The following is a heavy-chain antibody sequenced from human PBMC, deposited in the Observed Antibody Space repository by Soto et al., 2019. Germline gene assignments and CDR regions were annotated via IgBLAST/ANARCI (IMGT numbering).Heavy chain of an antibody. CDR2: VIPSIRIS. CDR3: STNYGSGSTHFDY. V-gene: IGHV1-69*02. J-gene: IGHJ4*02. CDR1: GGTFNFYT. D-gene: IGHD3-10*01. Sequence: QVQLVQSGAEVRKPGSSVKDSCTASGGTFNFYTIRWVIEAPGQGLERMGTVIPSIRISNYAQKFQGRVTITADKSTSTAYMSLSMLRSDDTAVYYCSTNYGSGSTHFDYWGQGTLVTVSS.